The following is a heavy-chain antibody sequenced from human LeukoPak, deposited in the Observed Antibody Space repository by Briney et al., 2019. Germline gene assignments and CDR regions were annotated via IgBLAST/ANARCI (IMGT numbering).Heavy chain of an antibody. V-gene: IGHV4-39*07. CDR1: GDSISTSNSY. J-gene: IGHJ6*03. D-gene: IGHD2-15*01. Sequence: SETLSLTCTVSGDSISTSNSYWGWIRQPPGKGLEWIGEINHSGSTNYNPSLKSRVTISVDTSKNQFSLKLSSVTAADTAVYYCARARYCSGGSCYSAVRSYYYYMDVWGKGTTVTVSS. CDR3: ARARYCSGGSCYSAVRSYYYYMDV. CDR2: INHSGST.